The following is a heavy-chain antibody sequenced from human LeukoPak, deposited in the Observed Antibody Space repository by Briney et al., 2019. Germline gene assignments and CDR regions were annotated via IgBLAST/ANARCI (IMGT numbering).Heavy chain of an antibody. CDR3: ARASRYSSSWYRVDC. D-gene: IGHD6-13*01. CDR2: INHSGST. Sequence: KPSETLSLTCAVYGGSFSGDYWSWIRQPPGKGLEWIGEINHSGSTNYNPSLKSRVTISVDTSKNQFSLKLSSVTAADTAVYYCARASRYSSSWYRVDCWGQGTLVTVSS. CDR1: GGSFSGDY. V-gene: IGHV4-34*01. J-gene: IGHJ4*02.